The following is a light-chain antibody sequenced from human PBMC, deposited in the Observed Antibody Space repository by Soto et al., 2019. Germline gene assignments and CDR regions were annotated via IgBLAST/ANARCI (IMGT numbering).Light chain of an antibody. CDR2: DAS. J-gene: IGKJ1*01. V-gene: IGKV1-5*01. CDR1: QSISSW. CDR3: QQYSTYTPRT. Sequence: DIQMTQSPSTLSASVGDRVTITCRASQSISSWLAWYQQTPGKAPKLLISDASTLESGVPSRFGGSGSGTEFTLTISSLQPDDFATYYCQQYSTYTPRTFGQGTKVDIK.